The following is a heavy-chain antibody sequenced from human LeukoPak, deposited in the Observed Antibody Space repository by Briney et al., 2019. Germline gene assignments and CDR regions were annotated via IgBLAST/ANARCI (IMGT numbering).Heavy chain of an antibody. CDR1: GGSFSGYY. CDR3: ARSGFGVPAAGEYYFDY. V-gene: IGHV4-34*01. D-gene: IGHD2-2*01. J-gene: IGHJ4*02. CDR2: INHSGST. Sequence: SETLSLTCAVYGGSFSGYYWSWIRKPPGKGLEWIGEINHSGSTNYNPSLKSRVTISVDTSKNQFSLKLSSVTAADTAVYYCARSGFGVPAAGEYYFDYWGQGTLVTVSS.